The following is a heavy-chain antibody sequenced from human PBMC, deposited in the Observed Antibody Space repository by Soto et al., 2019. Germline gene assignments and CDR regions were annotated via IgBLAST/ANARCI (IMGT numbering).Heavy chain of an antibody. Sequence: QVHLVQSGAEVKKPGSSVNVSCKASGGTFGSNAIAWVREVPGQGLEWMGWIIPIFGTTHYAQKFQGRVTITADESTGTVYMDLSSLRSDDTAVYYCARTVFGVVTLAFDIWGQGTLLTVSS. CDR2: IIPIFGTT. J-gene: IGHJ3*02. CDR1: GGTFGSNA. CDR3: ARTVFGVVTLAFDI. V-gene: IGHV1-69*01. D-gene: IGHD3-3*01.